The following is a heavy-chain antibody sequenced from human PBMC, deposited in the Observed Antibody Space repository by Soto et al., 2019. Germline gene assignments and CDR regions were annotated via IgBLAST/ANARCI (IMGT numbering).Heavy chain of an antibody. CDR2: IYSGGST. Sequence: PGGSLRLSCAASGFTVSSNYMSWVRQAPGKGLEWVSVIYSGGSTYYADSVKGRFTISRDNSKNTLYLQMNGLGAEDTAVYYCTRDQLYFNDYSGRPVNGFDVWGQGTMVTVSS. CDR1: GFTVSSNY. J-gene: IGHJ3*01. CDR3: TRDQLYFNDYSGRPVNGFDV. D-gene: IGHD4-17*01. V-gene: IGHV3-66*01.